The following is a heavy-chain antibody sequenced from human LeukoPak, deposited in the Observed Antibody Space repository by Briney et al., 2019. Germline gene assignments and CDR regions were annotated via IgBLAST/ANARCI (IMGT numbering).Heavy chain of an antibody. V-gene: IGHV3-30*18. D-gene: IGHD6-19*01. CDR3: AKTIRWLFRFRFDY. Sequence: GGSLRLSCAASGFTFTSYWMSWVRQAPGKGLEWVAVISYDGSNKYYADSVKGRFTISRDNSKNTLYLQMNSLRAEDTAVYYCAKTIRWLFRFRFDYWGQGTLVTVSS. CDR1: GFTFTSYW. J-gene: IGHJ4*02. CDR2: ISYDGSNK.